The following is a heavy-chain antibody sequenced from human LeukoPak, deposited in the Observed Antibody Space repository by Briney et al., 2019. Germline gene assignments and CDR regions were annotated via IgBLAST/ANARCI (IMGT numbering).Heavy chain of an antibody. CDR2: ISSSSSYI. CDR3: ARDRVAAAGTGLVYYFDY. Sequence: PGGSLRLSCAASGFTFSSYSMNWVRQAPGKGLEWVSSISSSSSYIYYADSVKGRFTISRDNAKNSLYLQMNSLRAEDTAVYYCARDRVAAAGTGLVYYFDYWGQGTLVTVSS. V-gene: IGHV3-21*01. D-gene: IGHD6-13*01. CDR1: GFTFSSYS. J-gene: IGHJ4*02.